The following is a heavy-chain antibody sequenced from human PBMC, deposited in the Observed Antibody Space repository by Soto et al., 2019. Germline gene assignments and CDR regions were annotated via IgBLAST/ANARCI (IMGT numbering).Heavy chain of an antibody. D-gene: IGHD2-2*01. CDR3: GRQPGHCGSTTCFGYYSVDV. J-gene: IGHJ6*02. Sequence: QLQLQESGPRLVKPSETLALTCSVSGGSISSSSYSWGWIRQPPGKGLEWIGTIYYSGSTHYNPSLKGRVAISADTPNNQLSLRLSSVTDADTAVYYCGRQPGHCGSTTCFGYYSVDVWGQGTTVTVS. V-gene: IGHV4-39*01. CDR2: IYYSGST. CDR1: GGSISSSSYS.